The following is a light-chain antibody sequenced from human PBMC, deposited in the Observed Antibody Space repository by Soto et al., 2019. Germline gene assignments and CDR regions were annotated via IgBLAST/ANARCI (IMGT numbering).Light chain of an antibody. CDR3: QQYNGLPAWT. V-gene: IGKV1-5*03. CDR1: QNINIW. J-gene: IGKJ1*01. Sequence: DLQMTQSPSTLSASVGDRVTITCRASQNINIWLAWYQQKPGTAPQLLIYKASTLESGVPPRFSGNGSGTDFTLTISSLQPDDSATYCSQQYNGLPAWTFGQGTKVEMK. CDR2: KAS.